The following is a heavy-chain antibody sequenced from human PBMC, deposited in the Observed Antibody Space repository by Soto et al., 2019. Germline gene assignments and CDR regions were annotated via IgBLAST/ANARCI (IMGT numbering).Heavy chain of an antibody. J-gene: IGHJ4*02. CDR2: ISGSGENT. D-gene: IGHD3-10*01. Sequence: EVQLLESGGGLVQPGGSRRISCTASGFTFNNYAMAWVRHAPGKGLEWGSGISGSGENTNYADSVKGRFTISRDNSKNTLYHQMKRLRAEDTALYYCAKDYGVRGIMTNLFDSWGQGTLVTVSS. V-gene: IGHV3-23*01. CDR3: AKDYGVRGIMTNLFDS. CDR1: GFTFNNYA.